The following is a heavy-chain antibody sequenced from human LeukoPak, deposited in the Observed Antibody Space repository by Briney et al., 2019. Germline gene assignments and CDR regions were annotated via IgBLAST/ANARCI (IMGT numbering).Heavy chain of an antibody. J-gene: IGHJ5*02. V-gene: IGHV1-8*03. CDR3: ARVGCSPISCHTWFDP. Sequence: ASVKVSCKASGYTFTSYDMHWVRQATGQGLEWMGWMNPANGNTVYARKFQGRVTITRDISISTAYMELSSLRSEDTAVYYCARVGCSPISCHTWFDPWGQGTLVTVSP. CDR1: GYTFTSYD. D-gene: IGHD2-2*01. CDR2: MNPANGNT.